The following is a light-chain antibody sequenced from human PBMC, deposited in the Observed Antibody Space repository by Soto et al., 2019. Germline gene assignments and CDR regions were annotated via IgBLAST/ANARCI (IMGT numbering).Light chain of an antibody. CDR2: GAS. V-gene: IGKV1-39*01. Sequence: QHTQTTYSLSASVGDRVTITCRASQNISSYLNWYQQKPGKPPKVLIYGASSLQSGVPSRFSGSGSGTDFTLTVSSLQPEDFATSYCQPSFATTGTFGQGTKVDIK. CDR3: QPSFATTGT. J-gene: IGKJ1*01. CDR1: QNISSY.